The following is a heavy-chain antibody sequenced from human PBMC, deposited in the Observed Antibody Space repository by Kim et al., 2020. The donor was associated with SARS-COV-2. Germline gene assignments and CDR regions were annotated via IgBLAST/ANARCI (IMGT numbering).Heavy chain of an antibody. CDR3: ARDGGSSWYGYYYYYGMGG. CDR2: ISYDGSNK. Sequence: GGSLRLSCAASGFTFSSYAMHWVRQAPGKGLEWVAVISYDGSNKCYADSVKGRFTISRDNSKNTLYLQMNSLRAEDTAVYYCARDGGSSWYGYYYYYGMGGWGQGTTVTVAS. J-gene: IGHJ6*02. V-gene: IGHV3-30-3*01. D-gene: IGHD6-13*01. CDR1: GFTFSSYA.